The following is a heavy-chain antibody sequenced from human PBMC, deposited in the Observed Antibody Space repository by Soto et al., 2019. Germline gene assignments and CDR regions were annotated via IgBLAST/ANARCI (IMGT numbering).Heavy chain of an antibody. V-gene: IGHV1-69*06. CDR3: ARPFLAACDL. Sequence: QVRLVQSGAEVKKPGSSVKVSCKASGDTFNTYAISWVRQAPGQGLEWIGGIILMFDATNYAQDFRGRATITADKSTNITYLALSSLRSDDTAVYYCARPFLAACDLWGQGTMVSVSS. J-gene: IGHJ3*01. CDR1: GDTFNTYA. CDR2: IILMFDAT.